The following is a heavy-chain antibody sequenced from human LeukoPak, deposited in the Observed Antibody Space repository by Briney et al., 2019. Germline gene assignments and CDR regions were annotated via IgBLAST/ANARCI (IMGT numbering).Heavy chain of an antibody. V-gene: IGHV3-30*02. CDR1: GFTFSSYG. D-gene: IGHD3-16*01. Sequence: GGSLRLSCAASGFTFSSYGMHWVRQAPGKGLEWVAFIRYDGSNKYYADSVKGRFTISRDNSKNTLYLQMNSLRAEDTAVYYCAKIPFYMITFGGGDAFDIWGQGTMVTVSS. CDR3: AKIPFYMITFGGGDAFDI. CDR2: IRYDGSNK. J-gene: IGHJ3*02.